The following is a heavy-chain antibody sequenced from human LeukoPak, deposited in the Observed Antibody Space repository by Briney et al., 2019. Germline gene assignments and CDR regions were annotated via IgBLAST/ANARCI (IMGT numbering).Heavy chain of an antibody. J-gene: IGHJ4*02. V-gene: IGHV4-39*01. CDR1: GASISGSGYY. D-gene: IGHD1-26*01. CDR2: IYSSGST. CDR3: AKSGGYGLIDY. Sequence: PSETLSLTGTVSGASISGSGYYWGWIRQPPGKGLEWIGSIYSSGSTYYNASLQSRVTISIETSKNQISLRLNSVTAADTAMYYCAKSGGYGLIDYWGQGTLVTVSS.